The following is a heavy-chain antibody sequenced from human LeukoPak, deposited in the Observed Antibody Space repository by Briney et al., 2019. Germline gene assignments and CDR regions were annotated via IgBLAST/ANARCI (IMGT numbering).Heavy chain of an antibody. CDR3: ARDNY. CDR2: ISSSSSTI. V-gene: IGHV3-48*01. J-gene: IGHJ4*02. Sequence: GGSLRLSCVVSGSIFSSYDMDWVRQAPGKGLEWVSYISSSSSTIYYADSVKGRFTISRDNAKNSLYLQMNSLRAEDTAVYYCARDNYWGQGTLVTVSS. CDR1: GSIFSSYD.